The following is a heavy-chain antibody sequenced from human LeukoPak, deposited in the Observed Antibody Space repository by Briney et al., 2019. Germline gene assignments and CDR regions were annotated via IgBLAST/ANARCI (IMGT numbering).Heavy chain of an antibody. D-gene: IGHD3-22*01. CDR3: PSATLYDSSGYYYAPLYYFDY. CDR1: GGSFSGYY. Sequence: PSETLSLTCAVYGGSFSGYYWSWIRQPPGKGLEGVGEINHSGSTNYNPSLQSRVTISVGTSKNQFSLQLSSVTAADTAVYYSPSATLYDSSGYYYAPLYYFDYWGQGTLVTVSS. V-gene: IGHV4-34*01. CDR2: INHSGST. J-gene: IGHJ4*02.